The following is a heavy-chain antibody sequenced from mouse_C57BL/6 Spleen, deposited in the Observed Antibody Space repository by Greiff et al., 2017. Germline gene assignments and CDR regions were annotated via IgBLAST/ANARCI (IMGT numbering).Heavy chain of an antibody. CDR3: ATYYGYDRDYAMDY. CDR2: ISYDGSN. J-gene: IGHJ4*01. V-gene: IGHV3-6*01. Sequence: EVQLQESGPGLVKPSQSLSLTCSVTGYSITSGYYWNWIRQFPGNKLEWMGYISYDGSNNYNPSLKNRISITRDTSNNQFFLKLNSVTTEDTATYYCATYYGYDRDYAMDYWGQGTSVTVAS. CDR1: GYSITSGYY. D-gene: IGHD2-9*01.